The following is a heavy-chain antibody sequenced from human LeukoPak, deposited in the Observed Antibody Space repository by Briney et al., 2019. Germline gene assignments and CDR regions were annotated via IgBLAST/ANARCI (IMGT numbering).Heavy chain of an antibody. CDR3: AKSPSVYYYYGMDV. J-gene: IGHJ6*04. V-gene: IGHV3-23*01. CDR1: GFTFSSYA. Sequence: PGGSLRLSCAASGFTFSSYAMSWVRQAPGKGLEWVSAISGSGGSTYYADSVKGRFTISRDNSKNTLYLQMNRLRAEDTAVYYCAKSPSVYYYYGMDVWRKGTTVSVPS. CDR2: ISGSGGST.